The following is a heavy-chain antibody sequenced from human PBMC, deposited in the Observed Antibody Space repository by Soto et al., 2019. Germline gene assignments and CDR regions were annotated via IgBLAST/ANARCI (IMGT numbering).Heavy chain of an antibody. CDR1: GYSFSRYA. CDR2: INTGNGDT. CDR3: ARDLRGTGWYDY. V-gene: IGHV1-3*05. Sequence: QVQLVQSGAEEKKPGASVKVSCKTSGYSFSRYAIHWVRQAPGQGLEWVGWINTGNGDTIYSQKLQGRVTITRDTSASTAYMDLSGLRSEDTAVYYCARDLRGTGWYDYWGQGTLVTVSS. D-gene: IGHD6-19*01. J-gene: IGHJ4*02.